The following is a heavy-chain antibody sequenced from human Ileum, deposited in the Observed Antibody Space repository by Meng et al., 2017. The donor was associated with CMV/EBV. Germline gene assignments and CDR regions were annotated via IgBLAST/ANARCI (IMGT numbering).Heavy chain of an antibody. Sequence: GESLKISCSASGFTFSAYSMNWVRQTPSKGLEWVSIIYDTGKKFYADSVKGRFTISRDNSKNILYLQMTDLRADDTATYFCVKDWTPDGLFTFDFWGQGTMVTVSS. CDR1: GFTFSAYS. CDR2: IYDTGKK. CDR3: VKDWTPDGLFTFDF. J-gene: IGHJ4*02. D-gene: IGHD1-1*01. V-gene: IGHV3-23*03.